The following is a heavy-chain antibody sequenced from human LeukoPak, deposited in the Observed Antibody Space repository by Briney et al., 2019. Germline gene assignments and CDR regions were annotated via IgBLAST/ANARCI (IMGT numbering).Heavy chain of an antibody. V-gene: IGHV3-30-3*01. CDR2: ISYDGSNK. J-gene: IGHJ4*02. Sequence: GGSLRLSCAASGFTFSSYAMHWVRQAPGKGLEWVAVISYDGSNKYYADSVKGRFTISRDNSKNTLYLQMNSLRAEDTAVYYCARDAGYDSSGYPTTMGYWGLGTLVTVSS. CDR1: GFTFSSYA. D-gene: IGHD3-22*01. CDR3: ARDAGYDSSGYPTTMGY.